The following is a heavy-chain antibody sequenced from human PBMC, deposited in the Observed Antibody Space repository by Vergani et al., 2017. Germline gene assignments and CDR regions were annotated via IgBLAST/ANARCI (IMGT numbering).Heavy chain of an antibody. CDR2: ISSSSSYI. Sequence: EVRLVESGGGLVKPGGSLRLSCAASGFTFSSYSMNWVRQAPGKGLEWVSSISSSSSYIYYADSVKGRFTISRDNAKNSLYLQMNSLRAEDTAVYYCARGSSGWYYFDYWGQGTLVTVSS. D-gene: IGHD6-19*01. J-gene: IGHJ4*02. CDR1: GFTFSSYS. V-gene: IGHV3-21*01. CDR3: ARGSSGWYYFDY.